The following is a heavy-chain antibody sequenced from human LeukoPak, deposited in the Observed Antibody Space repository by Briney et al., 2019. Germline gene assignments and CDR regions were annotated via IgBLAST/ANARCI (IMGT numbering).Heavy chain of an antibody. J-gene: IGHJ6*03. D-gene: IGHD2-2*01. Sequence: ASVKVSCKASGYTFTSYDTNWVRQATGQGLEWMGWMNPNSGNTGYAQKLQGRVTMTTDTSTSTAYMELRSLRSDDTAVYYCARVVVVPAAMDYYYYMDVWGKGTTVTVSS. CDR2: MNPNSGNT. V-gene: IGHV1-8*02. CDR1: GYTFTSYD. CDR3: ARVVVVPAAMDYYYYMDV.